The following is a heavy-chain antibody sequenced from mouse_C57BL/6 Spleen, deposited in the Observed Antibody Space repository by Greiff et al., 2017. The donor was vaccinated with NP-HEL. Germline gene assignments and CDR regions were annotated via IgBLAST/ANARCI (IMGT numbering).Heavy chain of an antibody. V-gene: IGHV1-82*01. CDR2: IYPGDGDT. CDR1: GYAFSSSW. CDR3: ARGLLYYYGSNPFDY. D-gene: IGHD1-1*01. J-gene: IGHJ2*01. Sequence: VKLMESGPELVKPGASVKISCKASGYAFSSSWMNWVKQRPGKGLEWIGRIYPGDGDTNYNGKFKGKATLTADKSSSTAYMQLSSLTSEDSAVYFCARGLLYYYGSNPFDYWGQGTTLTVSS.